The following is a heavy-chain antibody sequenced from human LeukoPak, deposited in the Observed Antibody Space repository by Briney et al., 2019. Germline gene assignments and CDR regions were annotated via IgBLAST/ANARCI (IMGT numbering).Heavy chain of an antibody. CDR3: ASASSHRIAAGGDY. V-gene: IGHV3-74*01. D-gene: IGHD6-13*01. Sequence: GGSLRLSSAASGLTFSNYWMHWVRHAPGKGLVWVSRINSDGSSRNYADSVKGRFTISRDNAKNTLYLQMNTLRVDDTAVYYCASASSHRIAAGGDYWGQGTLVTVSS. CDR1: GLTFSNYW. CDR2: INSDGSSR. J-gene: IGHJ4*02.